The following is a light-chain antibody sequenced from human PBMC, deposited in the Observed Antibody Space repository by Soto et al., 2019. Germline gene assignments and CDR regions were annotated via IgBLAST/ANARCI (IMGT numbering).Light chain of an antibody. Sequence: DIPVTQSPSPPSSSVGDRVTITCPASQSISSWLAWYQQKPGKAPKLLIYKASSLESGVPSRFSGSGSGTEFTLTISSLQPDDFATYYCQHYNSYSEAFGQGTKVDIK. V-gene: IGKV1-5*03. J-gene: IGKJ1*01. CDR2: KAS. CDR1: QSISSW. CDR3: QHYNSYSEA.